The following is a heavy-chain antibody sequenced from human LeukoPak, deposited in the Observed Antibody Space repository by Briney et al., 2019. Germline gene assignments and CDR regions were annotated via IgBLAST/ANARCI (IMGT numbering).Heavy chain of an antibody. CDR3: AGARTPAGPYYYYYYMDV. D-gene: IGHD2-2*01. V-gene: IGHV3-30*03. Sequence: GRSLRLPCGDSTFNFSDYGMHWVRQAPGKGLEWLALISYDGRTKFYADSLKGRFTISRDISKNTLYLQINSLRPEDTAVYHCAGARTPAGPYYYYYYMDVWGKGTTVTVSS. CDR2: ISYDGRTK. J-gene: IGHJ6*03. CDR1: TFNFSDYG.